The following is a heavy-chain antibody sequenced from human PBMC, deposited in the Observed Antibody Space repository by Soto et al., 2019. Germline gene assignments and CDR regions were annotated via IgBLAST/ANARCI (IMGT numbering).Heavy chain of an antibody. V-gene: IGHV3-21*01. J-gene: IGHJ4*02. CDR1: GFTLSSYS. D-gene: IGHD1-26*01. CDR3: ARHRRSPAEYYFDS. CDR2: ISSSSSYI. Sequence: EVQLVESGGGLVKPGGSLRLSCVASGFTLSSYSMNWVRQAPGKGLEWVSSISSSSSYISYADSVRGRFTISKDNANNALYLQVNSLRAEDTAVYYCARHRRSPAEYYFDSWGQGTLVTVSS.